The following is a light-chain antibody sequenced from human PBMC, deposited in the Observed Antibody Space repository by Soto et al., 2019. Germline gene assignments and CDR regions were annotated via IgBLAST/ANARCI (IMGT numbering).Light chain of an antibody. CDR2: DVT. Sequence: QSALTQPHSVSGSPGQSVTISCTGTRSDVGGYDYVSWYQQHPGKAPKLLIYDVTKRPSGVPDRFSGSKSGNTASLTISGLQAEDEADYYCCSYAGSYTVDVFGSGTKVTVL. V-gene: IGLV2-11*01. CDR3: CSYAGSYTVDV. J-gene: IGLJ1*01. CDR1: RSDVGGYDY.